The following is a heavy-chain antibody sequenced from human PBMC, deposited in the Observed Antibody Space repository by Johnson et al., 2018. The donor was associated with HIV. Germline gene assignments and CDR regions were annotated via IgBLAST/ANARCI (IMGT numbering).Heavy chain of an antibody. D-gene: IGHD1-26*01. Sequence: QVQLVESGGGVVQPGRSLRLSCAASGFSFGTYAMHWVRQAPGKGLEWVAFIRYDGSNKYYADSVKGRFTISRDNSKNTLYLQMNSLRAEDTAVYYCAKGASGSQRRGAFHIWGQGTMVIVSS. V-gene: IGHV3-30*02. CDR2: IRYDGSNK. CDR1: GFSFGTYA. CDR3: AKGASGSQRRGAFHI. J-gene: IGHJ3*02.